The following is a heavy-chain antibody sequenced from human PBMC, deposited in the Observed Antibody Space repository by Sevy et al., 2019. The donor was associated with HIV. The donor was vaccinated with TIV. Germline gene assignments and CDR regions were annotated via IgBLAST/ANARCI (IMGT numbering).Heavy chain of an antibody. CDR3: ARDQENIAAAAGGFDY. V-gene: IGHV1-3*01. CDR1: GYTFTSYA. CDR2: INAGNGNT. Sequence: ASVKVSCKASGYTFTSYAMHWVRQAPGQRLEWMGWINAGNGNTKYSQKFQGRVTITRDKSASTAYMELSSLRSEDTAVYYCARDQENIAAAAGGFDYWGQGTLVTVSS. J-gene: IGHJ4*02. D-gene: IGHD6-13*01.